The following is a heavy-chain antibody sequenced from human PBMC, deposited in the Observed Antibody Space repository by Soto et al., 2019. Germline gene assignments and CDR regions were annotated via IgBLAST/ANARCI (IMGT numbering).Heavy chain of an antibody. CDR2: ISYNGRNK. V-gene: IGHV3-30*18. CDR1: GFTISNYD. D-gene: IGHD6-19*01. CDR3: AKGGRQWLVTSDFNY. J-gene: IGHJ4*02. Sequence: PGGSQRVSCTASGFTISNYDMHWVRQATGKGLEWVAIISYNGRNKYHSDSVKGRFTISRDNSKNTLYLQMNSLRAEDTAVYYCAKGGRQWLVTSDFNYWGQGALVTVSS.